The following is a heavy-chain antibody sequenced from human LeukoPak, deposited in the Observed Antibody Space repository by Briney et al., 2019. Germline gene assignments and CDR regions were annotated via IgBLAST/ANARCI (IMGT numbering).Heavy chain of an antibody. CDR2: INPNSGGT. Sequence: ASVKVSCKASGYTFTGYYMHWVRQAPGQGLEWRGWINPNSGGTNYAQKFQGRVTMTRDTSISTAHMELSRLRSDDTAVYYCARGDYGDYVVWFDPWGQGTLVTVSS. CDR3: ARGDYGDYVVWFDP. V-gene: IGHV1-2*02. J-gene: IGHJ5*02. CDR1: GYTFTGYY. D-gene: IGHD4-17*01.